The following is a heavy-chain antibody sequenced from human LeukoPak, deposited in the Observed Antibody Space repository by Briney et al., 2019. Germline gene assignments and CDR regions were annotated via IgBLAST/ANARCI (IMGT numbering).Heavy chain of an antibody. CDR2: IYSDGRT. CDR1: GFSVSSNY. J-gene: IGHJ4*02. Sequence: GGSLRLSCAGTGFSVSSNYFNWVRQAPGKGLEWVSVIYSDGRTFYADSVKARFTISRDNSKNTLYLQMNSLRAEDTAVYYCARASLYGSGSYYSDYWGQGTLVTVSS. CDR3: ARASLYGSGSYYSDY. D-gene: IGHD3-10*01. V-gene: IGHV3-66*01.